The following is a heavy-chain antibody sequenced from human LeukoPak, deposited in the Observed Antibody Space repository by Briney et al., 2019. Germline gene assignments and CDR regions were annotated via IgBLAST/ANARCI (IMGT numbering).Heavy chain of an antibody. V-gene: IGHV3-48*02. D-gene: IGHD6-13*01. J-gene: IGHJ6*02. CDR1: GFTFSSYS. CDR3: ARATPFDQQLPRYYYYGMDV. CDR2: ISSSSSTI. Sequence: GGSLRLSCAASGFTFSSYSMNWVRQAPGKGLEWVSYISSSSSTIYYADSVKGRFTISRDNAKNSLYLRMNSLRDEDTAVYYCARATPFDQQLPRYYYYGMDVWGQGTTVTVSS.